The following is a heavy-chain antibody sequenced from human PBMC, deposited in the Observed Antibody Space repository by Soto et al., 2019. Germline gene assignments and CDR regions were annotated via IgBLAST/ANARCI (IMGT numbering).Heavy chain of an antibody. D-gene: IGHD1-7*01. CDR3: ASRDPGTSVDY. J-gene: IGHJ4*02. V-gene: IGHV4-4*02. CDR1: GGSFTSNNW. Sequence: LALTCAVSGGSFTSNNWWTWIRQPPGQGLEWIGEIYRTGSTNYNPSLKSRVTISLDKSENQFSLKVTSLTAADTAVYYCASRDPGTSVDYWGQGTLVTVSS. CDR2: IYRTGST.